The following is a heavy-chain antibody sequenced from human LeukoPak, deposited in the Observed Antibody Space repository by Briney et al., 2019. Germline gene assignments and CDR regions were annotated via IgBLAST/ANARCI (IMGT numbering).Heavy chain of an antibody. CDR2: INPSGGST. D-gene: IGHD3-3*01. Sequence: ASVKVSCKASGYTFTSYYMHWVRQAPGQGLEWMGIINPSGGSTNYAQKFQGRVTMTRDMSTSTVYMELSSLRSEDTAVYYCARARYDFWSGYYIPLDYWGQGTLVTVSS. CDR3: ARARYDFWSGYYIPLDY. J-gene: IGHJ4*02. V-gene: IGHV1-46*01. CDR1: GYTFTSYY.